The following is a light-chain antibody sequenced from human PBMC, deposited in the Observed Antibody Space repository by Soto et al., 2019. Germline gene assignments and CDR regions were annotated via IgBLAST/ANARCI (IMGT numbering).Light chain of an antibody. V-gene: IGLV1-40*01. J-gene: IGLJ1*01. CDR2: GNT. CDR3: QSYDSSLSGSV. Sequence: QSVLTQPPSLSGAPVQGVSISCTGTSSNIVAGYDVHWYQHLPGTAPKLLIYGNTKRPSGVPDRFSGSKSGTSASLAITGLQADDEADYYCQSYDSSLSGSVFGTGTKLTVL. CDR1: SSNIVAGYD.